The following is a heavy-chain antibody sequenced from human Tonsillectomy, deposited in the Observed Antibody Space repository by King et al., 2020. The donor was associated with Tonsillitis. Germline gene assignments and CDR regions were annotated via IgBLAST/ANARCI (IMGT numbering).Heavy chain of an antibody. V-gene: IGHV4-59*01. D-gene: IGHD6-19*01. CDR3: ARDSSRSSGWYGYYYYGMDV. CDR1: GGSISSYY. J-gene: IGHJ6*02. Sequence: QLQESGPGLVKPSETLSLTCTVSGGSISSYYWSWIRQPPGKGLEWIGYIYYSGSTNYNPSLTSRVTISVDTSKNQFSLKLSSVTAADTAVYYCARDSSRSSGWYGYYYYGMDVWGQGTTVTVSS. CDR2: IYYSGST.